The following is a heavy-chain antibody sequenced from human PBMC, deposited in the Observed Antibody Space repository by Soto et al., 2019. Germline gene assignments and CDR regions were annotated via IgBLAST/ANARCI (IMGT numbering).Heavy chain of an antibody. D-gene: IGHD3-10*01. Sequence: GGSLRLSCAASEFTFSRHGMHWVRQAPGKGLQWVGVIWSDGSNEVYADSVKGRFIISRDNSKNILYLQMNSLSAEDTAVYYCARERTFGDNKHNFMDVWGTGITVTVSS. CDR3: ARERTFGDNKHNFMDV. J-gene: IGHJ6*03. V-gene: IGHV3-33*01. CDR1: EFTFSRHG. CDR2: IWSDGSNE.